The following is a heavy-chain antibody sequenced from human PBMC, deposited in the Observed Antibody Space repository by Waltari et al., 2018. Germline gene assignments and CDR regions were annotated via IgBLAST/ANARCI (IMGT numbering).Heavy chain of an antibody. D-gene: IGHD6-19*01. Sequence: QVQLVQSGAEVKKPGSSVKVSCKASGGTFSSYAISWVRQAPGQGLEWMGGIIPIFGTANYAQKFQGRVTITADKSTSTAYMELSSLRSEDTAVYYCARPQDGYSSGWYANYYYMDVWGKGTTVTVSS. V-gene: IGHV1-69*14. CDR2: IIPIFGTA. CDR3: ARPQDGYSSGWYANYYYMDV. CDR1: GGTFSSYA. J-gene: IGHJ6*03.